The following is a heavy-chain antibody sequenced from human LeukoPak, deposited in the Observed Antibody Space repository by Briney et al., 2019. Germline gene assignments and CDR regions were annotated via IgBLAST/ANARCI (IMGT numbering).Heavy chain of an antibody. D-gene: IGHD6-19*01. Sequence: GGALKIPFKGSGYSFTSYWVGWGRPRPGKGGEGMVIIYPGDSDTRYSPSFQCQVTISADKSISTAYLQWSSLKASDTAMYYCARPDSSGWYQIDYWGQGTLVTVSS. CDR2: IYPGDSDT. CDR3: ARPDSSGWYQIDY. CDR1: GYSFTSYW. V-gene: IGHV5-51*01. J-gene: IGHJ4*02.